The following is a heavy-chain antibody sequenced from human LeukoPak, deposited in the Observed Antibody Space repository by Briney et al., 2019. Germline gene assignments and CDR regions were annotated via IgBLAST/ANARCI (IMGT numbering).Heavy chain of an antibody. CDR2: IIPIFGTA. CDR3: ARDDTYDYVWGSYRCSAFDI. J-gene: IGHJ3*02. Sequence: ASVKVSCKASGGIFSSFAISWVRQAPGQGLEWMGGIIPIFGTANYAQKFQGRVTITADESTSTAYMELSSLRSEDTAVYYCARDDTYDYVWGSYRCSAFDIWGQGTMVTVSS. V-gene: IGHV1-69*01. CDR1: GGIFSSFA. D-gene: IGHD3-16*02.